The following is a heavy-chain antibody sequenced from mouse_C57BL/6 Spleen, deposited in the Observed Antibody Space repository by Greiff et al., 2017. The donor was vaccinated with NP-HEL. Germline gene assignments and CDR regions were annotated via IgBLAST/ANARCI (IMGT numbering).Heavy chain of an antibody. Sequence: EVQLQQSVAELVRPGASVKLSCTASGFNIKNTYMHWVKQRPEQGLEWIGRIDPANGNTKYAPKFQGKATITADTSSNTAYLQLSSLTSEDTAIYDCALAYYSKKYAMDYWGQGTSVTVSS. J-gene: IGHJ4*01. V-gene: IGHV14-3*01. CDR2: IDPANGNT. CDR1: GFNIKNTY. D-gene: IGHD2-5*01. CDR3: ALAYYSKKYAMDY.